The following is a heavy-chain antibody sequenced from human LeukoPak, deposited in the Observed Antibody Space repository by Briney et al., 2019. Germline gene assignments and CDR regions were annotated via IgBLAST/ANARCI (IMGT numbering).Heavy chain of an antibody. CDR3: ARDYDYGDYPGY. CDR2: IYSGGAT. CDR1: GFSVSGNY. Sequence: GGSLRLSCAASGFSVSGNYMSWVRQAPGKGLEWVSAIYSGGATYYTDSVKGRFTMSRHTSKNTLDLQMNSLRVEDTAVYYCARDYDYGDYPGYWGQGTLVTVSS. V-gene: IGHV3-53*04. J-gene: IGHJ4*02. D-gene: IGHD4-17*01.